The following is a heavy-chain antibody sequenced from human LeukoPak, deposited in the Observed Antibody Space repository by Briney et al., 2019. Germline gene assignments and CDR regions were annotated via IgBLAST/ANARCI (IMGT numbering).Heavy chain of an antibody. V-gene: IGHV3-23*01. CDR3: AKDYASGTFDY. CDR1: GFTFSSYA. CDR2: ISGSGGST. J-gene: IGHJ4*02. Sequence: GGSLRLSCAASGFTFSSYAMSWVRQAPGKGLEWVSAISGSGGSTYYADSVKGRFTISRDNSKNTLYLQLNSLRAEDTAEYYSAKDYASGTFDYWGQGTLVTVSS. D-gene: IGHD3-10*01.